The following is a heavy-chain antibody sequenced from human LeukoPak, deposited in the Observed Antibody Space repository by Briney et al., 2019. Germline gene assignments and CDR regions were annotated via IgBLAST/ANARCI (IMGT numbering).Heavy chain of an antibody. J-gene: IGHJ4*02. Sequence: GESLKISCKGSGSSFTSYWIGWGRPLPGKGLAWMGIIYPGDSDTRYSPSFQGQVTISADKSISTAYLQWSSLKASDTAMYYCARVPIGSQLPRFDYWGQGTLVTVSS. CDR2: IYPGDSDT. V-gene: IGHV5-51*01. CDR3: ARVPIGSQLPRFDY. CDR1: GSSFTSYW. D-gene: IGHD1-1*01.